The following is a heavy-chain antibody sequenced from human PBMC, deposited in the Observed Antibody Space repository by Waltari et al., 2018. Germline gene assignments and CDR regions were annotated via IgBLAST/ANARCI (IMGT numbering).Heavy chain of an antibody. J-gene: IGHJ4*02. D-gene: IGHD2-8*01. V-gene: IGHV4-39*01. CDR3: ARQDARNGAPLYYFDY. Sequence: QLQLQESGPGLVKPSETLSLTCTVSGGSISSISYYWGWIRQPPGKGLEWIGSIYYSGSTYYNPSLKSRVTISVDTSKNQFSLKLSSVTAADTAVYYCARQDARNGAPLYYFDYWGQGTLVTVSS. CDR2: IYYSGST. CDR1: GGSISSISYY.